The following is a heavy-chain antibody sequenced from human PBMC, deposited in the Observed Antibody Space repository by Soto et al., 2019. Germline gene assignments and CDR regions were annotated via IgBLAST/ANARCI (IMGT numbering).Heavy chain of an antibody. V-gene: IGHV4-28*01. CDR3: TSKFGQLLADAFDI. D-gene: IGHD3-10*01. J-gene: IGHJ3*02. Sequence: PSETLSLTCAVSGYSISSSNWWGWIRQPPGKGLEWIGYIYYSGTTYYNPSLKSRVTMSVDTSKNQFSLKMSSVTDADTAVYYCTSKFGQLLADAFDIWGQGTMVTVSS. CDR1: GYSISSSNW. CDR2: IYYSGTT.